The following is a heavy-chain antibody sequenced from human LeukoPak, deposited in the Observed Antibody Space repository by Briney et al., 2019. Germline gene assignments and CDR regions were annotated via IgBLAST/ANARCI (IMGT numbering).Heavy chain of an antibody. J-gene: IGHJ4*02. CDR3: ARDFRPHYYDSSGHFTGF. CDR2: IWYDGSNK. CDR1: GFTFGDYG. V-gene: IGHV3-33*01. Sequence: GGSLRLSCAASGFTFGDYGMHWVRQAPGKGLEWVAIIWYDGSNKYYADSVKGRFTISRDNSKSTLFLQMNSLQAEDTAVYYCARDFRPHYYDSSGHFTGFWGQGTLVTVSS. D-gene: IGHD3-22*01.